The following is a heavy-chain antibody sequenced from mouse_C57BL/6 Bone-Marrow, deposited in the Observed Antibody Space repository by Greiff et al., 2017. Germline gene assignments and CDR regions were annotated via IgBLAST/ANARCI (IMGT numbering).Heavy chain of an antibody. Sequence: VQLQQPGAELVRPGSSVKLSCKASGYTFTRYWMDWVKQTPGQGLEWIGNFYPSAGDTHYNQKFKGKATLTVDKSSSTAYMPLSSLTSEDAAVYYCARRPYYGTRYAMDDWGKGTSVTVSS. CDR3: ARRPYYGTRYAMDD. CDR1: GYTFTRYW. J-gene: IGHJ4*01. CDR2: FYPSAGDT. V-gene: IGHV1-61*01. D-gene: IGHD1-1*01.